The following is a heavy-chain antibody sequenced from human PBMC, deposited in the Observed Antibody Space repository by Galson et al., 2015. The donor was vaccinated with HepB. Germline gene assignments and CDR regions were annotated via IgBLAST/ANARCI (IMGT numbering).Heavy chain of an antibody. J-gene: IGHJ2*01. Sequence: SLRLSCAASGYTFNNFGMHWVRQAPGKGPEWVAFVSYDGNEIHYEDSVKGRFIISRDNSKTTLFLQMNNLTTDDTAIYYCVKDFANYVVTAYWYFDVWGRGTLVTVSS. CDR1: GYTFNNFG. CDR2: VSYDGNEI. CDR3: VKDFANYVVTAYWYFDV. D-gene: IGHD2-21*02. V-gene: IGHV3-30*18.